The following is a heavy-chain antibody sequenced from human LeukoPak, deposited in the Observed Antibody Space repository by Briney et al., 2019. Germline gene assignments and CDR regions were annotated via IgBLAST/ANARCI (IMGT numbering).Heavy chain of an antibody. CDR1: GYTFTSYY. V-gene: IGHV1-46*01. J-gene: IGHJ6*03. Sequence: ASVKVSRKASGYTFTSYYMHWVRQAPGLGLEWMGMINPSGGSTRYAQKFQGRVTMTRDTSTSTVYMELSSLRSEDTAVYYCARETNYYDSSGNPYMDVWGKGTTVTISS. CDR3: ARETNYYDSSGNPYMDV. D-gene: IGHD3-22*01. CDR2: INPSGGST.